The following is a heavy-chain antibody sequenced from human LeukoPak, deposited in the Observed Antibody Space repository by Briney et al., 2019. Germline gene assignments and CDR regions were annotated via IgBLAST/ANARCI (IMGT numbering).Heavy chain of an antibody. CDR3: AREERGHYPHFDY. CDR2: IYYSGST. J-gene: IGHJ4*02. CDR1: GGSISSYY. D-gene: IGHD3-22*01. V-gene: IGHV4-59*01. Sequence: PSETLSLTCTVSGGSISSYYWSWIRQPPGKGLEWIGYIYYSGSTNYNPSLKSRVTISVDTSKNQFSLKLSSVTAADTAVYYCAREERGHYPHFDYWGQGTLVTVSS.